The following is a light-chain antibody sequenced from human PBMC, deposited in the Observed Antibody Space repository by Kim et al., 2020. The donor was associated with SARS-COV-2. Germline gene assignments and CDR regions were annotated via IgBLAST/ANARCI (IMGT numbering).Light chain of an antibody. J-gene: IGLJ2*01. CDR3: QAWDSSTLVV. CDR2: QDS. Sequence: VSPGQTASITCSGDKLGDKYACWYQQKPGQSPVLVTYQDSKRPSGIPERFSGSNSGNTATLTISGTQAMDEADYYCQAWDSSTLVVFGGGTQLTVL. V-gene: IGLV3-1*01. CDR1: KLGDKY.